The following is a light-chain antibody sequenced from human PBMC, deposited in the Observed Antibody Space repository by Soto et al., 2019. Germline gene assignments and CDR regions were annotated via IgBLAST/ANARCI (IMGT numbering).Light chain of an antibody. CDR1: SSNIGAGYD. CDR3: QSYDSSLSGPYV. V-gene: IGLV1-40*01. Sequence: QPVLTQPPSVSGAPGQRVTISCTGSSSNIGAGYDVHWYQQLPGTAPKLLIYGNSDRASGVPDRFSGSKSGASASRAITGLQAEYESDYYCQSYDSSLSGPYVFGTGTKLTV. CDR2: GNS. J-gene: IGLJ1*01.